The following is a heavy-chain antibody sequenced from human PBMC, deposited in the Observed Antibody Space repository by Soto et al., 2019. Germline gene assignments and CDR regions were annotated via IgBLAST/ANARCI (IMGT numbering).Heavy chain of an antibody. V-gene: IGHV3-23*01. Sequence: PGGSLRLSCAASGFTFSSYAMNWVRQAPGKGLEWVSAISGSGGSTYYADSVKGRFTISRDSSKNTLYLQMNSLRAEDTAVYYCARVHIFGYDWDYYNYYGIDVWGQATTVTV. D-gene: IGHD5-12*01. CDR2: ISGSGGST. CDR1: GFTFSSYA. J-gene: IGHJ6*02. CDR3: ARVHIFGYDWDYYNYYGIDV.